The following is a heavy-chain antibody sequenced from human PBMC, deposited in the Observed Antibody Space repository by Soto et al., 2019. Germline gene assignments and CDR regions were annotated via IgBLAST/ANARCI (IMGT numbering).Heavy chain of an antibody. J-gene: IGHJ5*02. CDR1: GDTFTRYT. CDR2: INPDNGNT. V-gene: IGHV1-3*01. Sequence: ASVKVSCKASGDTFTRYTMNWVRRAPGQRLEWMGWINPDNGNTKSSQKFQDRVIITRDTSASTAYMDLSSLRSEDTAVYYCARRIPTSQTDPPGPGTLVTVST. D-gene: IGHD2-21*01. CDR3: ARRIPTSQTDP.